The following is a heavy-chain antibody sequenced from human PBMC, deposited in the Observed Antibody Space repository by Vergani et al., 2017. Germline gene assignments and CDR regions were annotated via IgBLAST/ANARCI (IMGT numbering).Heavy chain of an antibody. D-gene: IGHD3-10*01. CDR3: ARDSPHYYGSGSYYTLDY. V-gene: IGHV3-48*02. CDR1: GFTFSSYS. CDR2: ISSSSSTI. J-gene: IGHJ4*02. Sequence: EVQLVESGGGLVQPGGSLRLSCAASGFTFSSYSMNWVRQAPGKGLEWVSYISSSSSTIYYEDSVKGRFTISRDNAKNSLYLQMNSLRDEDTAVYYCARDSPHYYGSGSYYTLDYWGQGTLVTVSS.